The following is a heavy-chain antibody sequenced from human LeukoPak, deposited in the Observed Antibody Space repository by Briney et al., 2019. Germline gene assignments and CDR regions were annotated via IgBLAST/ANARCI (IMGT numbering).Heavy chain of an antibody. CDR1: GFTFSSYA. V-gene: IGHV3-30-3*01. CDR3: ARSFGGEQQLGYYYYYGMDV. D-gene: IGHD6-13*01. Sequence: GRSLGLSCAASGFTFSSYAMHWVRQAPGKGLEWVAVISYDGSNKYYADSVKGRFTISRDNSKNTLYLQMNSLRAEDTAVYYCARSFGGEQQLGYYYYYGMDVWGQGTTVTVSS. CDR2: ISYDGSNK. J-gene: IGHJ6*02.